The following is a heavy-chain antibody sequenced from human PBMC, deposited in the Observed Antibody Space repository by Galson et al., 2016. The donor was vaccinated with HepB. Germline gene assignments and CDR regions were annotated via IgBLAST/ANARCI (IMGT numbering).Heavy chain of an antibody. CDR3: ARQTRIATFGDAFDI. V-gene: IGHV4-39*01. CDR1: GFAVRSNF. J-gene: IGHJ3*02. CDR2: IYYSGNT. D-gene: IGHD3-3*01. Sequence: LRLSCAVSGFAVRSNFMAWVRQAPGKGLEWIGSIYYSGNTYFNPSLKSRVTISVDTSKNQFYLNLTSVTAADTTVYYCARQTRIATFGDAFDIWGQGTMVTVSS.